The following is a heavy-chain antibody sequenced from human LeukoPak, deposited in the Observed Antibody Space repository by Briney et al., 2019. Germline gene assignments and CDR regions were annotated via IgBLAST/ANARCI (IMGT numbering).Heavy chain of an antibody. CDR3: ASSVVVVPAANLVFDY. Sequence: TGGSLRLSCAASGFTFSSYSMNWVRQAPGKGLEWVSSISSSSSYIYYADSVKGRFTISRDNAKNPLYLQMNSLRAEDTAVYYCASSVVVVPAANLVFDYWGQGTLVTVSS. CDR1: GFTFSSYS. D-gene: IGHD2-2*01. J-gene: IGHJ4*02. V-gene: IGHV3-21*01. CDR2: ISSSSSYI.